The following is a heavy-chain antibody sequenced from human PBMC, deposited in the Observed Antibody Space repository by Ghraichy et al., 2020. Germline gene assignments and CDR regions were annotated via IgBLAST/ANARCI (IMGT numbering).Heavy chain of an antibody. J-gene: IGHJ4*02. Sequence: SQTLSLTCTVSGGSISSSSYYWGWIRQPPGKGPEWIGSIYYSGSTYYNPSLKSRVTISVDTSKNQFSLKLSSVTAADTAVYYCATYPVRPLEYSSSSDYWGQGTLVTVSS. V-gene: IGHV4-39*01. CDR2: IYYSGST. D-gene: IGHD6-6*01. CDR1: GGSISSSSYY. CDR3: ATYPVRPLEYSSSSDY.